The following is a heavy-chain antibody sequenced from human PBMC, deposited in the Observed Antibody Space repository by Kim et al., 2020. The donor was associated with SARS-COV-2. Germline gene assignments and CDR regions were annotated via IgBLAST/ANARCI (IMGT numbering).Heavy chain of an antibody. D-gene: IGHD6-19*01. V-gene: IGHV3-13*04. CDR2: IGTAGDT. CDR3: AREGGSIAVADWYFDL. CDR1: GFTFSSYD. J-gene: IGHJ2*01. Sequence: GGSLRLSCAASGFTFSSYDMHWVRQATGKGLEWVSAIGTAGDTYYPGSVKGRFTISRENAKNSLYLQMNSLRAGDTAVYYCAREGGSIAVADWYFDLWGRGTLVTVSS.